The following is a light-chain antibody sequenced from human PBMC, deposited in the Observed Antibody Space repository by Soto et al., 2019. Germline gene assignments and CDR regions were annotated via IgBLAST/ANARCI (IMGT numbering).Light chain of an antibody. Sequence: DIQMTHSPSSLSASVLYMVTITCHSSQDITNYLNLYQQKPGKAPQLLIYDASNLETGVPSRFSGSGSGTDFTFTISSLQPEDIATYYCQKYDYLPLTFGGGTKVDIK. CDR1: QDITNY. CDR3: QKYDYLPLT. V-gene: IGKV1-33*01. J-gene: IGKJ4*01. CDR2: DAS.